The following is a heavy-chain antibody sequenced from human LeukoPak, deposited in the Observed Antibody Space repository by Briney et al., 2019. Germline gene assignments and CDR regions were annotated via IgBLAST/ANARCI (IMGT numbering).Heavy chain of an antibody. J-gene: IGHJ4*02. D-gene: IGHD6-19*01. CDR1: GYTFTGYY. CDR3: AREGIAVAGTPFDY. Sequence: ASVKLSCKASGYTFTGYYMHWVRQAPGQGLEWMGWINPNSGGTNYAQKFQGRVTMTRDTSISTAYMELSRLRSDDTAVYYCAREGIAVAGTPFDYWGQGTLVTVSS. CDR2: INPNSGGT. V-gene: IGHV1-2*02.